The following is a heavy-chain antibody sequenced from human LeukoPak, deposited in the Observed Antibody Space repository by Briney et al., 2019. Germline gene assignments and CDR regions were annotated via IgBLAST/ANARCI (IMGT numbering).Heavy chain of an antibody. CDR1: GDFSIHY. V-gene: IGHV4-4*07. D-gene: IGHD3-10*01. CDR2: TSTTGST. CDR3: ARDSFGVNAFSI. Sequence: PSETLSLTCTVSGDFSIHYWTWIRQPAGKGLEWIGRTSTTGSTNYNTSLKSRITMSVDTSKNQFSLKLSSVTAADTAVYYCARDSFGVNAFSIWGQGTVVTVSS. J-gene: IGHJ3*02.